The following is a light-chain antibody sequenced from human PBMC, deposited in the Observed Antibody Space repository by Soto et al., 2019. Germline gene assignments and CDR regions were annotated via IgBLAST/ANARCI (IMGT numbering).Light chain of an antibody. CDR2: DAS. J-gene: IGKJ1*01. CDR3: QQRSNWPWT. Sequence: EIVLTQSPATLSLSPGEGATLSCRASQSVSSYLAWYQQKPGQAPRLLIYDASNRATGIPARSSGSGSGTDFTLTISSLEPEDFAVYYCQQRSNWPWTFGQGTKVDIK. V-gene: IGKV3-11*01. CDR1: QSVSSY.